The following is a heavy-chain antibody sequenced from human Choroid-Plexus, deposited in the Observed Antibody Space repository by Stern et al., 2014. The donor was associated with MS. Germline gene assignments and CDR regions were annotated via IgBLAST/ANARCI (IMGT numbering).Heavy chain of an antibody. CDR1: GFTFGSCA. CDR2: VSYDGSNK. J-gene: IGHJ5*02. Sequence: QDQLVQSGGGVVQPGRPLRLSCVASGFTFGSCAMHWVRQAPGKGLEWVAGVSYDGSNKYYADSVKGRFTISRDNSQNTLYMQMSSLRPEDTAVYYCAKDRQYLTYFFDHWGQGSLVTDSS. V-gene: IGHV3-30*18. CDR3: AKDRQYLTYFFDH. D-gene: IGHD2/OR15-2a*01.